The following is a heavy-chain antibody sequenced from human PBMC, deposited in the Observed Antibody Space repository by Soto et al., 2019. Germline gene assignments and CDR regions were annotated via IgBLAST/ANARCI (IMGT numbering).Heavy chain of an antibody. D-gene: IGHD4-4*01. J-gene: IGHJ4*02. Sequence: QVHLVQSGAEVKQPGSSVKVSCKTSGGTFGDLAFSWVRQAPRQGLEWVGGIIPLFGAPDYAREFQGRVTVSADESSSTVYMELRSLRSEDTAVYYCASERVAEMSTGGYFDNWGQGTLVTVSS. CDR2: IIPLFGAP. CDR3: ASERVAEMSTGGYFDN. CDR1: GGTFGDLA. V-gene: IGHV1-69*01.